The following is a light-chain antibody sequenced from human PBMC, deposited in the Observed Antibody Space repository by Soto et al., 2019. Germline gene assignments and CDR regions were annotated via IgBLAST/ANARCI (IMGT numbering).Light chain of an antibody. V-gene: IGLV2-14*01. CDR3: SSYTSSSTLV. J-gene: IGLJ1*01. CDR2: EVS. Sequence: QSALTQPASVSGSPGQSMTISCTGTSSDVGGYNYVSWSQQRPGKAPKLMIYEVSNRPSGVSNRFSGSKSGNTASLTISGLQAEDEADYYCSSYTSSSTLVFGTGTKVTVL. CDR1: SSDVGGYNY.